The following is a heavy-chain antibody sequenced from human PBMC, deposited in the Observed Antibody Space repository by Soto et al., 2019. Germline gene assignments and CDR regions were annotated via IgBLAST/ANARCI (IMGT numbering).Heavy chain of an antibody. D-gene: IGHD4-17*01. CDR1: GGSFSGYY. CDR3: ATETTVVTPGFDY. J-gene: IGHJ4*02. CDR2: INHSGST. Sequence: QVQLQQWGAGLLKPSETLSLTCAVYGGSFSGYYWSWIRQPPGKGLEWIGEINHSGSTNYNPSLKSRVTISVDTSRNQFSLKLSSVTAADTAVYYCATETTVVTPGFDYWGQGTLVTVSS. V-gene: IGHV4-34*01.